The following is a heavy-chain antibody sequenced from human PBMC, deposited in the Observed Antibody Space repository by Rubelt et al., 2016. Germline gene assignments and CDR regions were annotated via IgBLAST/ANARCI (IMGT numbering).Heavy chain of an antibody. CDR2: INHSGST. CDR3: ARGRAGSSSS. Sequence: QVQLQQWGAGLLKPSETLSLTCAVYGGSFSGYYWSWIRQPPGKGLEWIGEINHSGSTNYNPSLKSRVTISVDTSKNQFSQKLGSVTAADTAGYYCARGRAGSSSSWGQGTLVTVSP. V-gene: IGHV4-34*01. D-gene: IGHD6-6*01. J-gene: IGHJ4*02. CDR1: GGSFSGYY.